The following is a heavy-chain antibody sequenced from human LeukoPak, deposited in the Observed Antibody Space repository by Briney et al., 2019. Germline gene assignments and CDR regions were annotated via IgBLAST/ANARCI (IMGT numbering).Heavy chain of an antibody. CDR2: IYYSGDT. J-gene: IGHJ4*02. CDR3: ARGRGPTNFDY. Sequence: SETLSLTCTVSRGSISGYSWSWIRQSPGGGLEWIGYIYYSGDTAYNPSLRSRVTMSVDTSKNQFSLKLSSVTAADTAVYYCARGRGPTNFDYWGQGTLVTVSS. CDR1: RGSISGYS. V-gene: IGHV4-59*01.